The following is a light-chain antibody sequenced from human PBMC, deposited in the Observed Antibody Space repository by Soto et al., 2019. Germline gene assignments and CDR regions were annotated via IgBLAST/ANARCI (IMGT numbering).Light chain of an antibody. CDR2: WAS. J-gene: IGKJ2*01. Sequence: DIVMTQSPDSLAVSLGERATINCKSSQSVLYSSNNKNYLAWYQQRPGQPPKLLIYWASTRESGVPDRFSGSGSGTDFTLTITSLHAEDVAVYYWQQYESTPPTFGQGTKLEIK. V-gene: IGKV4-1*01. CDR3: QQYESTPPT. CDR1: QSVLYSSNNKNY.